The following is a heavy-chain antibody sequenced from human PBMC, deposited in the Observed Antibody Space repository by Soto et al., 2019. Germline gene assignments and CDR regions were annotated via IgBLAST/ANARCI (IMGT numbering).Heavy chain of an antibody. J-gene: IGHJ4*02. CDR1: GFTFDDYA. V-gene: IGHV3-9*01. Sequence: QAGGSLRLSCAASGFTFDDYAVHWVRQAPGKGLEWVSGISWNSGSIGYADSVKGRFTISRDNAKNSLYLQMNSLRAEDTALYYCAKAPQWALRIAVYSVEGYYFDYWGQGTLVTVSS. CDR2: ISWNSGSI. D-gene: IGHD6-19*01. CDR3: AKAPQWALRIAVYSVEGYYFDY.